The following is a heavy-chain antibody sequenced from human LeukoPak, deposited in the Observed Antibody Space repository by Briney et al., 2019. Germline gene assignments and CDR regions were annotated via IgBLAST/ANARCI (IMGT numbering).Heavy chain of an antibody. CDR3: ASLGVVVPAATHYYGMDV. J-gene: IGHJ6*02. CDR2: INPNSGGT. CDR1: GYTFTGYY. Sequence: ASVTVSCKASGYTFTGYYMHWVRQAPGQGLEWMGWINPNSGGTNYAQKFQGRVTMTRDTSISTAYMELRSLRSDDTAVYYCASLGVVVPAATHYYGMDVWGQGTTVTVSS. D-gene: IGHD2-2*01. V-gene: IGHV1-2*02.